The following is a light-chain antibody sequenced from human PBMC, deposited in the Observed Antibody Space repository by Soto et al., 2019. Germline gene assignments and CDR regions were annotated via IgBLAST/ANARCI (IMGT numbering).Light chain of an antibody. CDR1: RSSIGRNF. V-gene: IGLV1-47*01. Sequence: QAVVTQSPSASGTPGQRVTISCSGSRSSIGRNFAYWYQHVPGTAPRLLIQRNNERPSGVPDRFSGSKSGTSVSLAISGLRSDDEATYYCAAWDDTLDAQVFGGGTKVTVL. J-gene: IGLJ3*02. CDR3: AAWDDTLDAQV. CDR2: RNN.